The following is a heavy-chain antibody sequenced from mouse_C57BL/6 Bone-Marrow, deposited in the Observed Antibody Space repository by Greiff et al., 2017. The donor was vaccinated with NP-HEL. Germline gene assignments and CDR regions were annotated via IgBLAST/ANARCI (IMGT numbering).Heavy chain of an antibody. CDR1: GFSLTSYG. CDR2: IWSGGST. CDR3: ARKYPGSSYWYFDV. J-gene: IGHJ1*03. D-gene: IGHD1-1*01. V-gene: IGHV2-2*01. Sequence: VKLMESGPGLVQPSQSLSITCTVSGFSLTSYGVHWVRQSPGKGLEWLGVIWSGGSTDYNAAFISRLSISKDNSKSQVFFKMNSLQADDTAIYYCARKYPGSSYWYFDVWGTGTTVTVSS.